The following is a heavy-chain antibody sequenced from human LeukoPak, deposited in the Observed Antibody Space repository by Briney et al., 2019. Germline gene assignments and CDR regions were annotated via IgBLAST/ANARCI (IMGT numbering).Heavy chain of an antibody. CDR2: IYHNGAT. V-gene: IGHV4-4*02. J-gene: IGHJ4*02. D-gene: IGHD5-24*01. CDR3: ARGLQLFNFDY. Sequence: QVQLQESGPGLVKPSETLSLTCAVSGGSISSSSSVCWTWVRQPPGEGLEWIGEIYHNGATNYNPSLKSRVTISGDTSKNQFSLKLSSVTAADTAMYYCARGLQLFNFDYWGQGTLVTVSS. CDR1: GGSISSSSSVC.